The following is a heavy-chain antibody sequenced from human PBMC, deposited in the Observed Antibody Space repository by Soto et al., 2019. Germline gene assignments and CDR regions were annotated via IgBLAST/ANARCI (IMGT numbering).Heavy chain of an antibody. CDR2: ITSSGTTI. CDR1: GFTFSVYT. Sequence: EAQLVESGGGLVQPGGSLRLSCAASGFTFSVYTMHWVRQSPGKGLEWISSITSSGTTISYADSVKGPFTISRDNAKSSLSLQMDTLRDEDTAVYYCARERYSTACDWPCFDPWGQGTLDTVSS. D-gene: IGHD3-16*02. CDR3: ARERYSTACDWPCFDP. J-gene: IGHJ5*02. V-gene: IGHV3-48*02.